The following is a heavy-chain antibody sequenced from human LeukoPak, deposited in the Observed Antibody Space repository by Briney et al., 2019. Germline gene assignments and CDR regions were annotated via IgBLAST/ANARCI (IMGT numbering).Heavy chain of an antibody. V-gene: IGHV3-23*01. CDR1: GFTFSSYG. CDR2: ISGGGGST. D-gene: IGHD4-23*01. J-gene: IGHJ4*02. Sequence: GGSLRLSCAASGFTFSSYGMSWVRQAPGKGLEWVSAISGGGGSTYYADSVKGRFTISRDNSKNTLYLQMNSLRAEDTAVYYCAKGGYGGDYFDYWGQGTLVSVSS. CDR3: AKGGYGGDYFDY.